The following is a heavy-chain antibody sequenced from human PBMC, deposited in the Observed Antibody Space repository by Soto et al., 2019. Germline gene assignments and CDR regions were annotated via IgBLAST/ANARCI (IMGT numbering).Heavy chain of an antibody. CDR3: ATQQDYGDYVSWFDP. CDR2: FDPEDGET. V-gene: IGHV1-24*01. CDR1: GYTLTELS. Sequence: GASVKVSCKVSGYTLTELSMHWVRQAPGKGLEWMGGFDPEDGETIYAQKFQGRVTMTEDTSTDTAYMELSSLRSEDTAVYYCATQQDYGDYVSWFDPWGQGTLVTVS. J-gene: IGHJ5*02. D-gene: IGHD4-17*01.